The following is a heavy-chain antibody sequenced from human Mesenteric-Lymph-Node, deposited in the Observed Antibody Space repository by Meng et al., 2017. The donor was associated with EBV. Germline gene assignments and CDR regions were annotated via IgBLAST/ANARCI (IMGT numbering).Heavy chain of an antibody. CDR3: APSTSWYMGYYFDY. CDR1: GDSITSSNYY. CDR2: MHYSSNS. D-gene: IGHD6-13*01. Sequence: QVQLQESGPGLVKPSXXXXLTXXCSGDSITSSNYYWGWIRQPPGKGLEWIGSMHYSSNSFYNPSLKSRVIISLDTSKNQFSLKLTSVTAADTAIYYCAPSTSWYMGYYFDYWGQGALVTVSS. J-gene: IGHJ4*02. V-gene: IGHV4-39*07.